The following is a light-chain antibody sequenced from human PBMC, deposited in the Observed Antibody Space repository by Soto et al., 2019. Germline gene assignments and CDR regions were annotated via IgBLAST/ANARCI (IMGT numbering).Light chain of an antibody. CDR2: GAS. Sequence: EIEMTQSPATLSVSPGERATLSCRASQSVSSNLAWYQQKPGQAPGLLIYGASTRATGIPARFSGSGSGTEFTLTISSLQSEDFAVYYCQQHNNGPPPLTFGGGTKVEIK. J-gene: IGKJ4*01. CDR1: QSVSSN. CDR3: QQHNNGPPPLT. V-gene: IGKV3-15*01.